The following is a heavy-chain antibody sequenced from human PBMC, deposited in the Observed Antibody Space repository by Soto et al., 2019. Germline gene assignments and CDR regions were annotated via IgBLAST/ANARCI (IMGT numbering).Heavy chain of an antibody. J-gene: IGHJ4*02. D-gene: IGHD3-3*01. CDR3: ARQRADFWSGYLGYYFDY. V-gene: IGHV1-18*01. Sequence: QVQLVQSGAEVKKPGASVKVSCKASGYTFTSYGISWVRQAPGQGLEWMGWISAYNGNTNYAQKLQGRVTMTTDTSTRTAYMELRSLRSVDTAVYYCARQRADFWSGYLGYYFDYWGQGTLVTVSS. CDR1: GYTFTSYG. CDR2: ISAYNGNT.